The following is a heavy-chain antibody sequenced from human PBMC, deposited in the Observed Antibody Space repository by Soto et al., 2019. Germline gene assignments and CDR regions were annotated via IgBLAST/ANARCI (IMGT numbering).Heavy chain of an antibody. CDR1: GFTVSSNY. Sequence: GGSLRLSCAASGFTVSSNYMSWVRQAPGKGLEWVSVIYSGGSTYYADSVKGRFTISRDNSKNTLYLQMNSLRAEDTAVYYCARGDFWSGYYTFDYWGQGTLVTVSS. CDR2: IYSGGST. D-gene: IGHD3-3*01. V-gene: IGHV3-66*01. CDR3: ARGDFWSGYYTFDY. J-gene: IGHJ4*02.